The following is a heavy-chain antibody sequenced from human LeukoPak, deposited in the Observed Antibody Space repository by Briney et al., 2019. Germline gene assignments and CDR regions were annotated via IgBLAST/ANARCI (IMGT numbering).Heavy chain of an antibody. CDR3: ARVDTSLVPDAFDI. CDR2: IYSSGST. V-gene: IGHV4-59*01. CDR1: GGSFISYF. Sequence: PSETLSLTCTVSGGSFISYFWSWIRQPPGKGLEWIGYIYSSGSTNYNPSLKSRVSISADTSKNEFSLKLRSVTAADTAVYFCARVDTSLVPDAFDIWGQGSMVTVSS. J-gene: IGHJ3*02. D-gene: IGHD5-18*01.